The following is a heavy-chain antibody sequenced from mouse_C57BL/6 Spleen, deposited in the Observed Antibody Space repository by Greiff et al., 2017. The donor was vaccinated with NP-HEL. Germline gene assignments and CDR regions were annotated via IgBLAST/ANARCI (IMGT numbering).Heavy chain of an antibody. CDR2: IDPEDGET. CDR1: GFNIKDYY. V-gene: IGHV14-2*01. J-gene: IGHJ4*01. D-gene: IGHD1-1*01. CDR3: APNYGSYAMDY. Sequence: EVQLQQSGAELVKPGASVKLSCTASGFNIKDYYMHWVKQRTEQGLEWIGRIDPEDGETKYAPKFKGKATITADTSYNTAYLQLSSLTSEDTAVYYCAPNYGSYAMDYWGQRTSVTVSS.